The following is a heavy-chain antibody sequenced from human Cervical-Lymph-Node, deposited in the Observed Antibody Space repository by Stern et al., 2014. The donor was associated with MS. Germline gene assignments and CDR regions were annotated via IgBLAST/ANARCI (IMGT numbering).Heavy chain of an antibody. V-gene: IGHV1-69*09. D-gene: IGHD2-15*01. J-gene: IGHJ5*02. Sequence: QVQLVQSGAEVKKPGSSMNVPCKTSGGTFSSSYAITWMRQAPGQGLEWMGRIIPILGLANYAQKFQDRVIITADKSTSTAYMELSSLRSEDTAVYYCARGVVSNRAAATLHNLFDPWGQGTLVTVSS. CDR3: ARGVVSNRAAATLHNLFDP. CDR2: IIPILGLA. CDR1: GGTFSSSYA.